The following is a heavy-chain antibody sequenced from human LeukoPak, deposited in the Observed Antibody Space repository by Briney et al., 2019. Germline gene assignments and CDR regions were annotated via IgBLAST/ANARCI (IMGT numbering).Heavy chain of an antibody. J-gene: IGHJ4*02. CDR2: MNPNSGNT. CDR3: VIGAGTTPENFDY. D-gene: IGHD1-14*01. Sequence: ASVKVSCKASGYTFTSYDINWVRQATGQGLEWMGWMNPNSGNTGYAQKFQGRVTMTRNTSISTAYMELSSLRSEDTAVYYCVIGAGTTPENFDYWGQGTLVTVSS. CDR1: GYTFTSYD. V-gene: IGHV1-8*01.